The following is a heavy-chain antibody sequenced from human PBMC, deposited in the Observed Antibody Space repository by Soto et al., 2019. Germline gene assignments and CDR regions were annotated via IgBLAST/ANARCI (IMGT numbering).Heavy chain of an antibody. CDR2: IIPIFGTA. J-gene: IGHJ4*02. Sequence: QVQLVQSGAEVKKPGSSVKVSCKASGGTFSSYAISWVRQAPGQGLEWMGGIIPIFGTANYAQKFQGRVTITADESTSTAYMQLSSLRSEDTAVYYFARGCWSAYYITPHPPTTLWGQVTLVTVSS. CDR3: ARGCWSAYYITPHPPTTL. D-gene: IGHD3-3*01. V-gene: IGHV1-69*01. CDR1: GGTFSSYA.